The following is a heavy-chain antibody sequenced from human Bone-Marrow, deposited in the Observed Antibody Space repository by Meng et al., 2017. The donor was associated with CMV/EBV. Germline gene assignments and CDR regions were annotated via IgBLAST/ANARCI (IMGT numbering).Heavy chain of an antibody. Sequence: SVKVSCKASGYTFTSYGISWVRQAPGQGLEWMGWIIPILGIANYAQKFQGRVTITADKSTSTAYMELSSLRSEDTAVYYCARYSRMTAAIRPSYYYYGMDVWGQGTTVTVSS. CDR2: IIPILGIA. CDR1: GYTFTSYG. J-gene: IGHJ6*02. D-gene: IGHD2-2*02. CDR3: ARYSRMTAAIRPSYYYYGMDV. V-gene: IGHV1-69*10.